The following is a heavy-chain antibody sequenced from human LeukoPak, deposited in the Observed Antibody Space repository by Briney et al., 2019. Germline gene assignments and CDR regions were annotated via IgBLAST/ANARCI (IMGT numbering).Heavy chain of an antibody. J-gene: IGHJ3*02. CDR3: ARGEGYGDYVPHAFDI. D-gene: IGHD4-17*01. CDR1: GGFISSYY. V-gene: IGHV4-59*08. Sequence: SETLSLTCTVSGGFISSYYWSWIRQPPGKGLEWIGYIYYSGSTNYNPSLKSRVTISVDTSKNQFSLKLGSVTAADTAVYYCARGEGYGDYVPHAFDIWGQGTMVTVSS. CDR2: IYYSGST.